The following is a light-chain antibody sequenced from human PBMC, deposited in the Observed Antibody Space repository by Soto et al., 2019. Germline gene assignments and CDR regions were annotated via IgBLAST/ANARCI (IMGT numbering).Light chain of an antibody. V-gene: IGKV1-12*01. CDR2: AAS. J-gene: IGKJ1*01. CDR1: QDIDGW. Sequence: EIQMTQTPTSVSACVGDRSTITCRASQDIDGWLAWYQQKPGKAPKLLIYAASSLQSGVPSRFSGSGSGTDFTFTISSLQPEDFATYYCQQGSSFPWTFGQGTKVDI. CDR3: QQGSSFPWT.